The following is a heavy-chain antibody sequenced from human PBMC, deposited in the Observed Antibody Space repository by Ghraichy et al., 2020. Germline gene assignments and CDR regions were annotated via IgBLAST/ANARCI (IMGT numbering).Heavy chain of an antibody. J-gene: IGHJ2*01. CDR2: IRSSGIPI. CDR1: GFTFSSYE. V-gene: IGHV3-48*03. CDR3: AREPFSGYSYGYRYFDV. Sequence: GESLNISCAASGFTFSSYEMNWVRQAPGKGLEWVSYIRSSGIPIYYADSVRGRFTISRDNAKNSLFLQMNSLRAEDTAVYYCAREPFSGYSYGYRYFDVWGRGTLVTVSS. D-gene: IGHD5-18*01.